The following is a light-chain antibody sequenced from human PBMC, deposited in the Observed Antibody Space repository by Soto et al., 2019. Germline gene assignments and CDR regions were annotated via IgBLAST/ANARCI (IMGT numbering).Light chain of an antibody. J-gene: IGLJ1*01. Sequence: QSALTQPASVSGSPGQSITISCTGNSSDVGAYNRVSWYQQHSGKAPKLMIYEVSNRPSGVSNRFSGSKSGNTASLTISGLQAEDEADYYCLSYTTSSSYVFGTGTKVTVL. V-gene: IGLV2-14*01. CDR2: EVS. CDR1: SSDVGAYNR. CDR3: LSYTTSSSYV.